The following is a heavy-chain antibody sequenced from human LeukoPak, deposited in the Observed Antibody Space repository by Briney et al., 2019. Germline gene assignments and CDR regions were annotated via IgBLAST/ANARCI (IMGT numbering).Heavy chain of an antibody. CDR1: GFTFSSYS. Sequence: GGSLRLSCAASGFTFSSYSMNWVRQAPGEGLEWVSYISSLSGTIYYADSVKGRFTISRDNAKNSLYLQMDSLRAEDTAVYYCAKDGGGSYSYFDYWGQGTLVTVSS. J-gene: IGHJ4*02. V-gene: IGHV3-48*01. CDR2: ISSLSGTI. D-gene: IGHD1-26*01. CDR3: AKDGGGSYSYFDY.